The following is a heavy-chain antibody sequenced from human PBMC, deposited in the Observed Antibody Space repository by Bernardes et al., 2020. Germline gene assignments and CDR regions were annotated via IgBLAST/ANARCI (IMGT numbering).Heavy chain of an antibody. J-gene: IGHJ6*04. CDR3: ARDSFPGRYYYYGMDV. V-gene: IGHV3-74*01. CDR1: GFTFSSYW. CDR2: INSAGSST. D-gene: IGHD1-26*01. Sequence: GESLRLSCAASGFTFSSYWMHWVRQAPGKGLVWVSRINSAGSSTSYADSVKGRFTISRDNAKNTLYLQMNSLRAEDTAVYYWARDSFPGRYYYYGMDVWGKGTTGTVSS.